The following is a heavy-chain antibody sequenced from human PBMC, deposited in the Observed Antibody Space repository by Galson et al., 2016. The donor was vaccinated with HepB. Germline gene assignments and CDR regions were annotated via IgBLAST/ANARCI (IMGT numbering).Heavy chain of an antibody. J-gene: IGHJ4*02. Sequence: SLRLSCAASGFTFSSYSMSWVRQAPGKGLEWVSTITYSGDNTYYAASVKGRFTISRDSSKNSLYLQMNRLRADDTAIYYCAKNSRGFPPDYWGQGTLVTVSS. CDR2: ITYSGDNT. CDR1: GFTFSSYS. V-gene: IGHV3-23*01. D-gene: IGHD3-22*01. CDR3: AKNSRGFPPDY.